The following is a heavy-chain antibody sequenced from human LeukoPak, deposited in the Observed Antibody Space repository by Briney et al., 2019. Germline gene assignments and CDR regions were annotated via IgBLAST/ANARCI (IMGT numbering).Heavy chain of an antibody. CDR3: ASQEYYYDSSGYANWFDP. CDR2: IYYSGST. CDR1: GGSISSSSYY. Sequence: SETLSLTCTVFGGSISSSSYYWGWIRQPPGKGLEWIGSIYYSGSTYYNPSLKSRVTISVDASKNQFSLKLSSVTAADTAVYYCASQEYYYDSSGYANWFDPWGQGTLVTVSS. V-gene: IGHV4-39*01. J-gene: IGHJ5*02. D-gene: IGHD3-22*01.